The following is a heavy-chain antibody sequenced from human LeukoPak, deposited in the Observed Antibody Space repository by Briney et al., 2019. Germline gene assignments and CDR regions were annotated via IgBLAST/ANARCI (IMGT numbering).Heavy chain of an antibody. V-gene: IGHV3-74*01. Sequence: GGSLRLSCAASGFTFSSYWMHWVRQAPGKRLVWVSRINSDGSSTSYADSVKGRFTISRDNAKNTLYLQMNSLRAEDTAVYYCAGGGAYGDYGIDYWGQGTLVTVSS. CDR1: GFTFSSYW. CDR2: INSDGSST. CDR3: AGGGAYGDYGIDY. D-gene: IGHD4-17*01. J-gene: IGHJ4*02.